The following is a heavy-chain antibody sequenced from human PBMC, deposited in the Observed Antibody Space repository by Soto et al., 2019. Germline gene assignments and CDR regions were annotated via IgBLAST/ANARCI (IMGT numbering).Heavy chain of an antibody. D-gene: IGHD2-8*02. Sequence: SETLSLTCAVSGASIGSGGWWSWVRQPPGKGLEWIAEIFHDGNTNYSPSLKSRVTIPVDKSQNQFSLNVYSVTAADTAVYYCARHEGWTGPDQWGQGTLVTVSS. CDR3: ARHEGWTGPDQ. J-gene: IGHJ5*02. CDR1: GASIGSGGW. V-gene: IGHV4-4*02. CDR2: IFHDGNT.